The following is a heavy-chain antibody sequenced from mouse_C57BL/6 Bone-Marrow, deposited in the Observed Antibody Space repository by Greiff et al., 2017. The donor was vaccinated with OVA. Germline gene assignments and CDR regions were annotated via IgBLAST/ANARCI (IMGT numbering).Heavy chain of an antibody. CDR3: ARDYYGSSWFAY. D-gene: IGHD1-1*01. Sequence: VQLQQSGPELVKPGASVKISCKASGYSFTGYYMNWVKQSPEKSLEWIGEINPSTGGTTYNQKFKAKATLTVDKSSSTAYMQLKSLTSEDSAVYYCARDYYGSSWFAYWGQGTLVTVSA. J-gene: IGHJ3*01. V-gene: IGHV1-42*01. CDR2: INPSTGGT. CDR1: GYSFTGYY.